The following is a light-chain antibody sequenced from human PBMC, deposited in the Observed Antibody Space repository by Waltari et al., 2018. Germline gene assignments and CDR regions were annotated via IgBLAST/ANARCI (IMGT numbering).Light chain of an antibody. Sequence: DIVMTQSPDSLAVSLGERATIHCKSSQSVLYSSNNKNYLAWYQQKPGQPPKLLIYWASTRESGVPDRFSGSGSGTDFTLNISSLQAEDVAVYYCQQYYSTHTFGQGTKLEIK. CDR3: QQYYSTHT. CDR2: WAS. CDR1: QSVLYSSNNKNY. V-gene: IGKV4-1*01. J-gene: IGKJ2*01.